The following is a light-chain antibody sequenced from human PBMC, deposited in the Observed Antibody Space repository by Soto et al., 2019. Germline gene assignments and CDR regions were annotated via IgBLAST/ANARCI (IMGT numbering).Light chain of an antibody. CDR2: DAS. CDR3: QQYDRPPIT. Sequence: IVLTQSPATLSLSPGERSTLAFMASQSLINFVAWYQHKPGQPPRLLIYDASKRATGIPTRFSGGGAGTDFTLTISRLEPEDSALYYCQQYDRPPITFGQGTRLEIK. V-gene: IGKV3-11*01. CDR1: QSLINF. J-gene: IGKJ5*01.